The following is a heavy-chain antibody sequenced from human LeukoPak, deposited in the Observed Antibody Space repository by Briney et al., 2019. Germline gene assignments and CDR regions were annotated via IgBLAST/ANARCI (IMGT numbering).Heavy chain of an antibody. Sequence: SETLSLTCTVSGGSISSYYWSWIRQPPGKGLEWIGYIYYSGSTNYNPSLKSRVTISVDTSKNQFSLKLSSVTAADTAVYYCARVRPIAAAGTVFATFFDYWGQGTLVTVSS. CDR3: ARVRPIAAAGTVFATFFDY. J-gene: IGHJ4*02. D-gene: IGHD6-13*01. CDR2: IYYSGST. V-gene: IGHV4-59*01. CDR1: GGSISSYY.